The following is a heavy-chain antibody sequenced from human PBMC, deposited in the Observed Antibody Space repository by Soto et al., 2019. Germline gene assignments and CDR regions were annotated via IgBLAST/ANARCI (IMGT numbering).Heavy chain of an antibody. V-gene: IGHV5-10-1*01. Sequence: GESLKISCKGSGYSFASYWISWVRQMPGKGLEWMGRIDPSDSYTNYSPSFQGHVTISADKSISTAYLQWSSLKASDTAMYYCARLNYYDSSEGYYGMDVWGQGTTVTVSS. D-gene: IGHD3-22*01. CDR2: IDPSDSYT. J-gene: IGHJ6*02. CDR1: GYSFASYW. CDR3: ARLNYYDSSEGYYGMDV.